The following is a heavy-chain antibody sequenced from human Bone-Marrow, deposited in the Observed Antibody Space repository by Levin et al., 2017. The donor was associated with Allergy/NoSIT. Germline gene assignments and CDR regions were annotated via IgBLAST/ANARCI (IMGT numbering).Heavy chain of an antibody. V-gene: IGHV3-21*01. CDR2: ISAVSSYI. CDR1: GFTFSTYT. Sequence: GGSLRLSCAASGFTFSTYTMNWVRQAPGKGLEWVSSISAVSSYIYYAGSVKGRFTISRDNAKNSLYLQMDSLRAEDTAVYYCAKNAHTSMVSNWFDPWGQGTLVTVSP. CDR3: AKNAHTSMVSNWFDP. D-gene: IGHD2-2*01. J-gene: IGHJ5*02.